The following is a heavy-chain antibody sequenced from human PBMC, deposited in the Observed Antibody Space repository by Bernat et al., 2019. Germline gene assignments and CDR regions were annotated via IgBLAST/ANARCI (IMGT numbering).Heavy chain of an antibody. CDR1: GGSISSGGYY. J-gene: IGHJ4*02. CDR2: IYYSGST. Sequence: QVQLQESGPGLVKPSQTLSLTCTVSGGSISSGGYYWSWIRQHPGKGLEWIGYIYYSGSTYYNPSLKSRVTISVDTSKNQFSPKLSSVTAADTAVYYCARGSITIFGVVMPIDYWGQGTLVTVSS. D-gene: IGHD3-3*01. V-gene: IGHV4-31*03. CDR3: ARGSITIFGVVMPIDY.